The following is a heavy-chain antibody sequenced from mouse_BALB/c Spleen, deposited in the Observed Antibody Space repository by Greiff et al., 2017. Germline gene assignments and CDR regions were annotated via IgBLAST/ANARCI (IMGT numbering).Heavy chain of an antibody. J-gene: IGHJ4*01. D-gene: IGHD3-1*01. CDR2: IDPSDSYT. CDR1: GYTFTSYW. Sequence: QVQLQQPGAELVKPGASVKMSCKASGYTFTSYWMHWVKQRPGQGLEWIGVIDPSDSYTSYNQKFKGKATLTVDTSSSTAHMQLSSLTSEDSAVYYCTRQLGFYYAMDYWGQGTSVTVSS. V-gene: IGHV1S127*01. CDR3: TRQLGFYYAMDY.